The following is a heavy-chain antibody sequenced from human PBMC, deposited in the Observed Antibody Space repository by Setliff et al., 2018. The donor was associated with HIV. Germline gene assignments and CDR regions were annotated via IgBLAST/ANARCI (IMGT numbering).Heavy chain of an antibody. V-gene: IGHV3-15*01. J-gene: IGHJ4*02. CDR1: GFTFNNAW. CDR3: MTDIRVQHMTRGLSTF. CDR2: IKSKTDGGTT. D-gene: IGHD3-10*01. Sequence: PGGSLRLSCAASGFTFNNAWMTWVRQAPGKGLEWVGHIKSKTDGGTTDYAAPLKGRISISRDDSRNLLYLQINSLITEDTALYYCMTDIRVQHMTRGLSTFWGQGTPVTVSS.